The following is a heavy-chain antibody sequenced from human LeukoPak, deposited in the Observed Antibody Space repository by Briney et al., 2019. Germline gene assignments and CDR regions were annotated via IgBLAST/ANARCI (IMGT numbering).Heavy chain of an antibody. V-gene: IGHV1-69*05. D-gene: IGHD6-13*01. Sequence: SVKVSCKASGGTFSSYAISWVRQAPGQGLEWMGGIFPIFGTANYAQKFQGRVTITTDESTSTAYMELSSLRSEDTAVYYCARVDLAAAGTSYGYYYYMDVWGKGTTVTVSS. CDR1: GGTFSSYA. CDR2: IFPIFGTA. J-gene: IGHJ6*03. CDR3: ARVDLAAAGTSYGYYYYMDV.